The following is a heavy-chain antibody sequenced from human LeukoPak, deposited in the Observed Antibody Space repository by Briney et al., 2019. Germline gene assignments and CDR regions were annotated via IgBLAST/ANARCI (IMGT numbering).Heavy chain of an antibody. D-gene: IGHD5-12*01. CDR3: ARGESGPRMAY. CDR1: GGSINSGDYY. V-gene: IGHV4-30-4*01. CDR2: IYYSGST. J-gene: IGHJ4*02. Sequence: PSETLSLTCTVSGGSINSGDYYWSWIRQPPGKGLECIGYIYYSGSTNYNPSLKSRVTISLDTSKNQFSLKLSSVTAADMAVYYCARGESGPRMAYWGQGTLVTVSS.